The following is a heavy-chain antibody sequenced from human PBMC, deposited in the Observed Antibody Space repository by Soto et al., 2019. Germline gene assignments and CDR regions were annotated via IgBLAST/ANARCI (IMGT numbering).Heavy chain of an antibody. J-gene: IGHJ6*02. V-gene: IGHV1-69*13. CDR2: IIPIFGTA. D-gene: IGHD3-3*01. CDR3: ARAGLRFLEWFYGMDV. CDR1: GGTFSSYA. Sequence: ASVKVSCKASGGTFSSYAISWVRQAPGQGLEWMGGIIPIFGTANYAQKFQGRVTITADESTSTAYMELSSLRSEDTAVYYCARAGLRFLEWFYGMDVWGQGTTVTVSS.